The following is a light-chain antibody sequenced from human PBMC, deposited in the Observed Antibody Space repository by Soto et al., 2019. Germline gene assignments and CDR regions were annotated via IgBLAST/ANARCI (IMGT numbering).Light chain of an antibody. Sequence: QSVLTQPPSASGTPGQRITISCSGSSSNIGSHTVNWHQQVPGTAPKLLIYSNNERPSGVPDRFSGSKSGTSASLAISGLQSRDEADYYCAARDDSLNGVIFGGGTKLTVL. CDR2: SNN. J-gene: IGLJ2*01. CDR3: AARDDSLNGVI. CDR1: SSNIGSHT. V-gene: IGLV1-44*01.